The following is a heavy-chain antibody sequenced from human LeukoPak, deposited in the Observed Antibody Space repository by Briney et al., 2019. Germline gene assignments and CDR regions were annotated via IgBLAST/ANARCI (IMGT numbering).Heavy chain of an antibody. J-gene: IGHJ4*02. CDR3: AKDSEIVRIDY. Sequence: GGSLRLSCAASGFIFSNYGMSWVRQAPGKGLEWVSAISGSGGSTYYADSVKGRFTISRDNSKNTLYLQMNSLRAEDTAVYYCAKDSEIVRIDYWGQGTLVTVSS. V-gene: IGHV3-23*01. CDR2: ISGSGGST. CDR1: GFIFSNYG. D-gene: IGHD5-12*01.